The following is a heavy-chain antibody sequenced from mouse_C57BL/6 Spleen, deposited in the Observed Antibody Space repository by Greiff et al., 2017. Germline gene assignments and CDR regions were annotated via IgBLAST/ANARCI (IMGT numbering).Heavy chain of an antibody. Sequence: VQLQQSGPELVKPGASVKISCKASGYTFTDYYMNWVKQSHGKSLEWIGDLNPNNGGTSYNQKFKGKATLTVDKSTSTDYMELRSLTSEDSEVYYCARWEAYYYVSPIAYWGQGTLVTVSA. CDR1: GYTFTDYY. CDR2: LNPNNGGT. V-gene: IGHV1-26*01. CDR3: ARWEAYYYVSPIAY. D-gene: IGHD1-1*01. J-gene: IGHJ3*01.